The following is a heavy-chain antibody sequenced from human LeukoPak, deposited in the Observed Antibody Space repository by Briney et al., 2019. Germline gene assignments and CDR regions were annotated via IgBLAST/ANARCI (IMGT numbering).Heavy chain of an antibody. J-gene: IGHJ3*02. Sequence: GGPLRLSCAASGFTFSYYYMSWIRQAPGKGLECVSYISSSGSTIYYADSVKGRFTISRDNAKNSLYLQMNSLRAEDTAVYYCANPRYSYGSDAFDIWGQGTMVTVSS. V-gene: IGHV3-11*04. CDR2: ISSSGSTI. CDR1: GFTFSYYY. D-gene: IGHD5-18*01. CDR3: ANPRYSYGSDAFDI.